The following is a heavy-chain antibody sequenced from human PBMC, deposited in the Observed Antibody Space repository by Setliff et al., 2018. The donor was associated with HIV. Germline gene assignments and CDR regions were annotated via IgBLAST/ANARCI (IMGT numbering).Heavy chain of an antibody. CDR3: ARDMTNYYDRSGSFGWFAP. J-gene: IGHJ5*02. Sequence: PSETLSLTCSVSGGSISGSSYYWGWIRQPPGKGLEWIGSVYRSGSTYYNPSPKSRVTISVDKSKNQFSVKLRSVTAADTAVYYCARDMTNYYDRSGSFGWFAPWGQGTPVTVS. CDR2: VYRSGST. D-gene: IGHD3-22*01. CDR1: GGSISGSSYY. V-gene: IGHV4-39*07.